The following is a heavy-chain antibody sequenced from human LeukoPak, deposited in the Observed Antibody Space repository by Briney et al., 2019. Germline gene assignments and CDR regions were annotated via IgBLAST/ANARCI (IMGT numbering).Heavy chain of an antibody. D-gene: IGHD5-24*01. J-gene: IGHJ4*02. V-gene: IGHV4-38-2*01. CDR3: ARLGGVEMATILH. Sequence: GSIYHSGSTYYNPSLKSRVTISVDTSKHQFSLKLSSVTAADTAVYYCARLGGVEMATILHWGQGTLVTVSS. CDR2: IYHSGST.